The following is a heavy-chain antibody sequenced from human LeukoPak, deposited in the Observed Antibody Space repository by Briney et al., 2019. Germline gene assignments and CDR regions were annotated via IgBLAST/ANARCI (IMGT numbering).Heavy chain of an antibody. J-gene: IGHJ6*03. CDR2: INQSGST. Sequence: PSETLSLTCAVYGGSFSGYYWSWIRQPPRKGLEWIGEINQSGSTNNNPSRKGRVTISVDTSKNQFSLKLSSVTAADTAVYYCASPPLPPSDYYYYMDVWGKGTTVTVSS. CDR1: GGSFSGYY. V-gene: IGHV4-34*01. CDR3: ASPPLPPSDYYYYMDV.